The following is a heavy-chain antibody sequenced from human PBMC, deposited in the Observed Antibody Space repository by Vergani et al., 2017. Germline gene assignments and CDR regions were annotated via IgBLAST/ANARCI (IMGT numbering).Heavy chain of an antibody. J-gene: IGHJ6*04. CDR3: AREVHLLWVGETPLDV. D-gene: IGHD3-10*01. V-gene: IGHV4-39*02. CDR2: IYYSGKT. CDR1: GGSISSNSYY. Sequence: QLQLQESGPGLVKPSETLSLTCTVSGGSISSNSYYWGWIRQPPGKGLEWIGRIYYSGKTYYNPSLKSRVTISVDTSKNQFSLKLSSVTAADTAVYYCAREVHLLWVGETPLDVWGKGTTVTVSS.